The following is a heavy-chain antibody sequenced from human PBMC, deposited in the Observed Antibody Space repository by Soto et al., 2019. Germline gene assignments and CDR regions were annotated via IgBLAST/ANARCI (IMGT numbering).Heavy chain of an antibody. CDR2: IYWDDDK. Sequence: QITLKESGPTLVKPTQTLTLTCTFSGFSLSTSGVGVGWIRHPPGKALEWLARIYWDDDKRYSPSLKSRLTINKDPYKAQVVLTMTNRDPVDTDTYYCAHMMRAVATYWGQGTLVNVSS. J-gene: IGHJ4*02. V-gene: IGHV2-5*02. D-gene: IGHD5-12*01. CDR3: AHMMRAVATY. CDR1: GFSLSTSGVG.